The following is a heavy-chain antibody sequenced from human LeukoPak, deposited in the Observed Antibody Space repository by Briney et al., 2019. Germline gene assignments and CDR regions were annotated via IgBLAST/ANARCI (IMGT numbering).Heavy chain of an antibody. Sequence: SETLSLTCTVSGGSISSYYWSWIRQPPGKGLEWIGYIHYSGSTNYNPSLKSRVTISVDTSKNQFSLKLSSVTAADTAVYYCAREPQYCTNGVCYSVGPWGQGTLVTVSS. CDR2: IHYSGST. CDR3: AREPQYCTNGVCYSVGP. CDR1: GGSISSYY. V-gene: IGHV4-59*01. J-gene: IGHJ5*02. D-gene: IGHD2-8*01.